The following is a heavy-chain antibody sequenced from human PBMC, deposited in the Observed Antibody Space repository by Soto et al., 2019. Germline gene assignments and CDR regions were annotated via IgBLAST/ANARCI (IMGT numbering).Heavy chain of an antibody. CDR2: IKEDGTGK. CDR1: GFTFSTHC. CDR3: ARVTWPYDYVWGRYFDY. J-gene: IGHJ4*02. Sequence: EVQLVESGGGLVQPGGSMRLSCAASGFTFSTHCISWVRRPPGKGLEGVAKIKEDGTGKYYVGFVKGRFTISRENAKNSLYLQKSSLRAEDTVVYYCARVTWPYDYVWGRYFDYWGQGVLVTVSS. V-gene: IGHV3-7*01. D-gene: IGHD3-16*01.